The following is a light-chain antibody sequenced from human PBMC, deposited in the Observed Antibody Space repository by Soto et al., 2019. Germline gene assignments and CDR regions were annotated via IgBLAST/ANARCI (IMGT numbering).Light chain of an antibody. V-gene: IGLV2-8*01. CDR1: SSDVGGYNY. Sequence: QSALTQPPSASGSPGQSVTISCTGTSSDVGGYNYVSWYQQHPGKAPKLLIYEVSRRPSGVPDRFSGSKSGNTASLTVSGLQAEDEADYYCSSYVGTNTYVFGTGIKVTVL. CDR2: EVS. CDR3: SSYVGTNTYV. J-gene: IGLJ1*01.